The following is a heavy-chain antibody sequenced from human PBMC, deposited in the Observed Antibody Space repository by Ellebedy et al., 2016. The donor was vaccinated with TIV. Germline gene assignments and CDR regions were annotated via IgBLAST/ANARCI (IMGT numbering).Heavy chain of an antibody. Sequence: GESLKISCVVSGFTFSTYAMRWFRQAPGKGLEWVSSISSSSTYIYYADSVKGRFTLSRDNAKNSMYLQVNSLKAEDTAVYYCATARGDHGAFEIWGQGTMVTVSS. CDR1: GFTFSTYA. V-gene: IGHV3-21*01. CDR2: ISSSSTYI. D-gene: IGHD3-10*01. J-gene: IGHJ3*02. CDR3: ATARGDHGAFEI.